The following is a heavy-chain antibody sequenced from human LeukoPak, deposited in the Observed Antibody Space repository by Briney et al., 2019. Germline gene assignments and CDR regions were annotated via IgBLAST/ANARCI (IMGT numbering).Heavy chain of an antibody. Sequence: RASVKVSCKASGYTFTGYYMHWVRQAPGQGLEWMGWINPNSGGTNYAQKFQGRVTMTRDTSISTAYMELSRLRSDDTAVYYCARVGKRGVYCSSTSCPPPPYGMDVWGQGTTVTVSS. CDR3: ARVGKRGVYCSSTSCPPPPYGMDV. CDR1: GYTFTGYY. V-gene: IGHV1-2*02. CDR2: INPNSGGT. J-gene: IGHJ6*02. D-gene: IGHD2-2*01.